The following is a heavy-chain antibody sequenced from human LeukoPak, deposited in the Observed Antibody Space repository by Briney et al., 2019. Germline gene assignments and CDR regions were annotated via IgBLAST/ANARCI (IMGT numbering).Heavy chain of an antibody. D-gene: IGHD2-8*01. J-gene: IGHJ4*02. CDR1: GFTFSGSA. CDR3: TCTPWDTNGFDY. CDR2: IRSKANSYAT. V-gene: IGHV3-73*01. Sequence: GGSLRLSCAASGFTFSGSAMHWVRQASGKGLEWVGRIRSKANSYATTYAASVKGRFTVSRDDSKNTAYLQMNSLKTEDTAVYYCTCTPWDTNGFDYWGQGTLVTVPS.